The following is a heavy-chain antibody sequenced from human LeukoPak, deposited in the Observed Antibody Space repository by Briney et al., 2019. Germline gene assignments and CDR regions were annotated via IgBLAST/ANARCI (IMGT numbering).Heavy chain of an antibody. Sequence: ASVKVSCKASGGTFSSYAISWVRQAPGQGLEWMGGIIPIFGTANYAQKFQGRVTITADESTSTAYMELRSLRSDDTAVYYCAVTKADYYDSSGYYSSWGQGTLVTVSS. J-gene: IGHJ4*02. CDR2: IIPIFGTA. CDR1: GGTFSSYA. V-gene: IGHV1-69*13. D-gene: IGHD3-22*01. CDR3: AVTKADYYDSSGYYSS.